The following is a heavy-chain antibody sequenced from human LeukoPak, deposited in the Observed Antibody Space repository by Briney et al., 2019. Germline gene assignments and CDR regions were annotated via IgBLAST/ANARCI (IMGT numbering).Heavy chain of an antibody. Sequence: GGSLRLSRAASGFTFSSYEMNWVRQAPGKGLEWVSYISSGSTIYYADSVKGRFTISRDNAKNSLYLQMNSLRAEDTAVYYCARVGSTYCSSTSCYAAKAFDIWGQGTMVTVSS. D-gene: IGHD2-2*01. CDR3: ARVGSTYCSSTSCYAAKAFDI. J-gene: IGHJ3*02. CDR2: ISSGSTI. CDR1: GFTFSSYE. V-gene: IGHV3-48*03.